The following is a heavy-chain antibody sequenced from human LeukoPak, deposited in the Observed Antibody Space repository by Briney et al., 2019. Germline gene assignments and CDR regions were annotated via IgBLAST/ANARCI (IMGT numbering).Heavy chain of an antibody. CDR3: AKGSVVVRSYYYGSGSPYYFDY. Sequence: GGSLRLSCAASGFTFSSYAMSGARQAPGKGLEWVSAISGSGGSTYYADSVKCRFTISRDNSKNTLYLQMNSLRAEDTAVYYCAKGSVVVRSYYYGSGSPYYFDYWGQGTLVTVSS. D-gene: IGHD3-10*01. CDR2: ISGSGGST. V-gene: IGHV3-23*01. J-gene: IGHJ4*02. CDR1: GFTFSSYA.